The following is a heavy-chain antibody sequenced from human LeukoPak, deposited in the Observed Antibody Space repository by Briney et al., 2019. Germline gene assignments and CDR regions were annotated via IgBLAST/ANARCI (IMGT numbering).Heavy chain of an antibody. Sequence: GGSLRLSCAASGFTFTTYWMHWVRQAPGKGLVWVSHISSDGSITSYADSVKGRFTISRDNAKNTLYLQMNSLRAEDTAVYYCARDAVDTANAVWGQGTTVTVSS. CDR3: ARDAVDTANAV. CDR2: ISSDGSIT. V-gene: IGHV3-74*01. J-gene: IGHJ6*02. CDR1: GFTFTTYW. D-gene: IGHD5-18*01.